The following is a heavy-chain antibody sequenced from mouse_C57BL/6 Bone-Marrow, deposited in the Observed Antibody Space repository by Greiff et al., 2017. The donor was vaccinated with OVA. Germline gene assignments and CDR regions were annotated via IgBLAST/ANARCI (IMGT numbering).Heavy chain of an antibody. J-gene: IGHJ3*01. CDR1: GFSLSTSGMG. Sequence: QVTLKVCGPGILQSSQTLSLTCSFSGFSLSTSGMGVSWIRQPSGKGLEWLAHIYWDDDKRYNPSLKSRLTIPKDTSRNQVFLKITSVDTADTATYYCARAHYDYDEGFAYWGQGTLVTVSA. V-gene: IGHV8-12*01. D-gene: IGHD2-4*01. CDR3: ARAHYDYDEGFAY. CDR2: IYWDDDK.